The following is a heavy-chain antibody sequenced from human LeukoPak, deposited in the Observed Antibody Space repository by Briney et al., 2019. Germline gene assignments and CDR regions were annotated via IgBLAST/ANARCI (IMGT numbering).Heavy chain of an antibody. V-gene: IGHV3-74*01. D-gene: IGHD5-18*01. Sequence: GGSLRLSCAASGFTFSSYWMHWVRQAPGKGLVWVSRINSDGSSTSYADSVKGRFTISRDNAKNTLYLQMNSLRAEDTAVYYCAKATYGYSPPFDYWGQGTLVTVSS. J-gene: IGHJ4*02. CDR2: INSDGSST. CDR1: GFTFSSYW. CDR3: AKATYGYSPPFDY.